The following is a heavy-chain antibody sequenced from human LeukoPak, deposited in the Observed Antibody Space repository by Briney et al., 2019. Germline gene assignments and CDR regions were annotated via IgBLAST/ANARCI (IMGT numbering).Heavy chain of an antibody. CDR1: GFTFSSYS. J-gene: IGHJ4*02. D-gene: IGHD4-23*01. CDR2: ISSSSSYI. V-gene: IGHV3-21*01. Sequence: PGGSLRLSCAASGFTFSSYSMNWVRQAPGKGLEWVSSISSSSSYIYYADSVKGRFTIPRDNAKNSLYLQMNSLRAEDTAVYYCAKEDRTTAVFDYWGQGTLVTVSS. CDR3: AKEDRTTAVFDY.